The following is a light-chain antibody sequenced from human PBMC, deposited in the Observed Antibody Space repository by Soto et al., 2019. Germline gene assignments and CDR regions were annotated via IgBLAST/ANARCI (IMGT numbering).Light chain of an antibody. CDR3: SSYAGSNKSV. CDR1: SSDVGGYNY. J-gene: IGLJ1*01. CDR2: EVS. Sequence: QSALTQPPSASGSPGQSVTISCTGTSSDVGGYNYVSWYQQHPGKAPKLMIYEVSKRPSGVPDRFSGSKSGNTASLTVSGLQPEDEADYYCSSYAGSNKSVFGTWTKLTVL. V-gene: IGLV2-8*01.